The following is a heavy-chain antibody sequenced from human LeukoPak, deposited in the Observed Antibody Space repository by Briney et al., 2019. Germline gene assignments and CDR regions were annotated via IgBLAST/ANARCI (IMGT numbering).Heavy chain of an antibody. CDR2: IKSDGSST. Sequence: GGSLRLSCAASGFTFSNYWMHWVRQAPGKGPVWVSRIKSDGSSTRFADSVQGRFTISRGNGKNTLYLQMNSLRAEDTAVYYCARGGDSSNWYPGYFDYWGQGALVTVSS. D-gene: IGHD6-13*01. CDR3: ARGGDSSNWYPGYFDY. V-gene: IGHV3-74*01. J-gene: IGHJ4*02. CDR1: GFTFSNYW.